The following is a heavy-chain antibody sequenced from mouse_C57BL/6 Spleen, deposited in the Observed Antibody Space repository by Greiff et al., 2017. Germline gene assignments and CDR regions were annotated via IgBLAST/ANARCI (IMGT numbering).Heavy chain of an antibody. CDR3: ARWLLPTNYFDY. J-gene: IGHJ2*01. CDR1: GYAFSSSW. D-gene: IGHD2-3*01. Sequence: VQLQESGPELVKPGASVKISCKASGYAFSSSWMNWVKQRPGKGLEWIGRIYPGDGDTNYNGKFKGKATLTADKSSSTAYMQLSSLTSEDSAVYFCARWLLPTNYFDYWGQGTTLTVSS. V-gene: IGHV1-82*01. CDR2: IYPGDGDT.